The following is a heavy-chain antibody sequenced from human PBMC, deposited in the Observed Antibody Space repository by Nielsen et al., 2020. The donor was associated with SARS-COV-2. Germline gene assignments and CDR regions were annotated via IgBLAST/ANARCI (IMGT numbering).Heavy chain of an antibody. CDR2: INSDGSST. D-gene: IGHD2-2*01. CDR3: ARMPY. Sequence: GESLKISCAASGFTFSDSSMHWVRQAPGKGLVWVSRINSDGSSTSYADSVKGRFTISRDNAKNTLYLQMNSLRAEDTAVYYCARMPYWGQGTLVTVSS. J-gene: IGHJ4*02. V-gene: IGHV3-74*01. CDR1: GFTFSDSS.